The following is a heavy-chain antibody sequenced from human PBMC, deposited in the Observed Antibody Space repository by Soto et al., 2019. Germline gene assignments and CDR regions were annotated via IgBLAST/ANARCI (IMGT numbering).Heavy chain of an antibody. V-gene: IGHV3-23*01. Sequence: EAQLLESGGDLVQSGGSLRLSCAASGFPFSTYAMNWVRQAPGKGLEWVSVIGGGGDTTYYADSVKGRFTISRDDSENTLYLQMPSVGVDDTPVYCCAKRADVADSEISRSWFFDLWGRGTLVTVSS. J-gene: IGHJ2*01. CDR3: AKRADVADSEISRSWFFDL. CDR2: IGGGGDTT. D-gene: IGHD2-15*01. CDR1: GFPFSTYA.